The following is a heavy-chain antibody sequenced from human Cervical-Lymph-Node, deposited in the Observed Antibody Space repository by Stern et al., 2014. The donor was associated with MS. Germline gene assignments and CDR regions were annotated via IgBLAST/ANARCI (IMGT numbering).Heavy chain of an antibody. CDR2: IYSGGST. CDR3: ARHVDTAMTNWFDP. Sequence: EVQLVESGGGLVQPGGSLRLSCAASGFTVSSNYMSWVRQAPGKGLEWVSVIYSGGSTYYADSVKGRFTISRDNSKNTLYLQMNSLRAEDTAVYYCARHVDTAMTNWFDPWGQGTLVTVSS. V-gene: IGHV3-66*02. CDR1: GFTVSSNY. J-gene: IGHJ5*02. D-gene: IGHD5-18*01.